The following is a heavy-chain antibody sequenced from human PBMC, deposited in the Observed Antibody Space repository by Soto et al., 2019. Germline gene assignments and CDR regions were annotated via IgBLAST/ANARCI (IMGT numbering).Heavy chain of an antibody. CDR1: GYTFTGYY. CDR2: INPNSGGT. Sequence: QVQLVQSGAEVKKPGASVKVSCKASGYTFTGYYMHWVRQAPGQGLEWMGWINPNSGGTNYAQQFQARVTMTRAPSTSTAYMELSRLRSDDTAVYYCAREGSCSSTGCPLGYYYYGMDVWGQGTTVTVSS. D-gene: IGHD2-2*01. J-gene: IGHJ6*02. CDR3: AREGSCSSTGCPLGYYYYGMDV. V-gene: IGHV1-2*02.